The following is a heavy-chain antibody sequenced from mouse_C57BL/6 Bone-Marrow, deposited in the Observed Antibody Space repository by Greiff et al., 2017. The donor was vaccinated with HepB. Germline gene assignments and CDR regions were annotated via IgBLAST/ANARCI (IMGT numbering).Heavy chain of an antibody. J-gene: IGHJ4*01. CDR3: TREYPYYSNYVDYAMDY. Sequence: EVKVEESGEGLVKPGGSLKLSCAASGFTFSSYAMSWVRQTPEKRLEWVAYISSGGDYIYYADTVKGRFTISRDNARNTLYLQMSSLKSEDTAMYYCTREYPYYSNYVDYAMDYWGQGTSVTVSS. D-gene: IGHD2-5*01. CDR2: ISSGGDYI. CDR1: GFTFSSYA. V-gene: IGHV5-9-1*02.